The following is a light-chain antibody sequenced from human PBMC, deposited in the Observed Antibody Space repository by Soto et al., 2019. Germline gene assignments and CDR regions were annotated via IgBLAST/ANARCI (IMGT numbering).Light chain of an antibody. J-gene: IGKJ1*01. CDR3: QQSYNTPTT. V-gene: IGKV1-39*01. CDR2: AAS. Sequence: DIQMTQSPSSLSASVGDRVTITCRASQSISSYLNWYQQKPGKAPELLIYAASSLQSGVPSRFSGSGSGTDFTLTISSLQPEDFAAYYCQQSYNTPTTFGQGTKVEIK. CDR1: QSISSY.